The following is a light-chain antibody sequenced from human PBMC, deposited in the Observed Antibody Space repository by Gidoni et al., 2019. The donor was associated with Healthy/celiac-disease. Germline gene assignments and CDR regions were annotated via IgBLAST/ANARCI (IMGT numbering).Light chain of an antibody. CDR1: QSVLYSSNNKNY. V-gene: IGKV4-1*01. J-gene: IGKJ4*01. CDR3: QQYYSTPLT. Sequence: DIVMTQSPDPLAVSLGERATINCKSSQSVLYSSNNKNYLAWYQQKPGQPPKLLIDWASTRESGVPDRFSGSGSGTDFTLTISSLQAEDVAVYYCQQYYSTPLTFXGXTKVEIK. CDR2: WAS.